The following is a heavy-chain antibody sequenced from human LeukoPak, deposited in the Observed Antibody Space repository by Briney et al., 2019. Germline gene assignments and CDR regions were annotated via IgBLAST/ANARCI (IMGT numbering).Heavy chain of an antibody. CDR3: ATVFPQEQFRVGPPDY. Sequence: GGSLRLSCAASGFTFSSYWMSWVRQAPGKGLEWVSSISSTSTYIYYADSVKGRFTISRDNARNSLYLQMNSLRADDTAVYYCATVFPQEQFRVGPPDYWGQGTLVAVSS. CDR2: ISSTSTYI. V-gene: IGHV3-21*01. J-gene: IGHJ4*02. CDR1: GFTFSSYW. D-gene: IGHD1-26*01.